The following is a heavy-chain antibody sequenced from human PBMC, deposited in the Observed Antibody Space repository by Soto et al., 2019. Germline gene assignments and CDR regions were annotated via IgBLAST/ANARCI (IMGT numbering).Heavy chain of an antibody. D-gene: IGHD2-15*01. J-gene: IGHJ5*02. Sequence: QVQLVQSGAEVKKPGASVKVSCKASGYTFTDYYIHWVRQAPGQGLEWMGWINPNSGGTNYAQKFQGRVTMTRDTSISTACMELSRLISDDTAVYYCARGDVRVVASFDPWGQGALGTVSS. CDR2: INPNSGGT. V-gene: IGHV1-2*02. CDR1: GYTFTDYY. CDR3: ARGDVRVVASFDP.